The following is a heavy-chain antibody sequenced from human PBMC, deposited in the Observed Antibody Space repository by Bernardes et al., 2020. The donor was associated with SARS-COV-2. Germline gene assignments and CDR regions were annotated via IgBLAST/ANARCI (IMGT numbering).Heavy chain of an antibody. V-gene: IGHV5-51*01. Sequence: GESLKISCKGSGYSFTSYWIGWVRQMPGKGLEWMGIIYPGDSDTRYSPSFQGQVTISADKSISTAYLQWSSLKASETAMYYCARHSLYMGSSSRGYYYYYMDVWGKGTSVTVSS. D-gene: IGHD6-6*01. CDR2: IYPGDSDT. J-gene: IGHJ6*03. CDR1: GYSFTSYW. CDR3: ARHSLYMGSSSRGYYYYYMDV.